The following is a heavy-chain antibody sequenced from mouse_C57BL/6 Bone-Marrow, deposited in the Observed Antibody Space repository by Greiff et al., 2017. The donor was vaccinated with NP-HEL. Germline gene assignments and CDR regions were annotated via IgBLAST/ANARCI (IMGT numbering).Heavy chain of an antibody. CDR2: INPSTGGT. D-gene: IGHD2-12*01. Sequence: VQVVESGPELVKPGASVKISCKASGYSFTGYYMDWVKQSPENSLEWIGDINPSTGGTTYNQKFKAKATVTVDKSSSTAYMQLNSLTSEDSAVYYCARRRSSHDWFDYWGQGTTLTVSA. J-gene: IGHJ2*01. CDR1: GYSFTGYY. V-gene: IGHV1-42*01. CDR3: ARRRSSHDWFDY.